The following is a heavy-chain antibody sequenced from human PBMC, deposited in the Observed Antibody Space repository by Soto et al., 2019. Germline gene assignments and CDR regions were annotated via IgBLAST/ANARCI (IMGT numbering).Heavy chain of an antibody. CDR2: ISYDGSNK. CDR1: GFTFSSYA. Sequence: PGGSLRLSCAASGFTFSSYAMHWVRQAPGKGLEWVAVISYDGSNKYYADSVKGRFTISRDNSKNTLYLQMNSLRAEDTAVYYCARVSYYDSSVTLGYWGQGTLVTVSS. J-gene: IGHJ4*02. V-gene: IGHV3-30-3*01. D-gene: IGHD3-22*01. CDR3: ARVSYYDSSVTLGY.